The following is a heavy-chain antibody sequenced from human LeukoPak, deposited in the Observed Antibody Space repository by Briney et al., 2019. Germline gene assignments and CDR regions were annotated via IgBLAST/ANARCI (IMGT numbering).Heavy chain of an antibody. CDR1: GGSISSYY. CDR2: IYTSGST. J-gene: IGHJ5*02. CDR3: ARMRDEGYYDILTGYHGYNWFDP. V-gene: IGHV4-4*07. Sequence: SETLSLTCTVSGGSISSYYWSWIRQPAGKGLEWIGRIYTSGSTNYNPSLKSRVTMSVDASKNQFSLKLSSVTAADTAGYYCARMRDEGYYDILTGYHGYNWFDPWGQGTLVTVSS. D-gene: IGHD3-9*01.